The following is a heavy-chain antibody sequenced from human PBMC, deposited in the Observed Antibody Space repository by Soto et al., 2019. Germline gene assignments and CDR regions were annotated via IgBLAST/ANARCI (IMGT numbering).Heavy chain of an antibody. CDR3: ARGQAAAPAMDV. D-gene: IGHD6-13*01. Sequence: PSETLSLTCAVSGGSFSCYYWIWIRQSPGKGLEWIGDISHSGGTNYNPSLKSRVTISGDTSRSQFSLKLSSVTAADTAVYYCARGQAAAPAMDVWGQGTTVTVSS. CDR2: ISHSGGT. CDR1: GGSFSCYY. J-gene: IGHJ6*02. V-gene: IGHV4-34*01.